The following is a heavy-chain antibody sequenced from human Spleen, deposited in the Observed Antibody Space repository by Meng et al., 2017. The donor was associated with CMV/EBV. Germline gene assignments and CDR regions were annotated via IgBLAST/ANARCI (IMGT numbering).Heavy chain of an antibody. CDR1: GFTFSTYD. CDR3: AGYPQTYPYSNSS. J-gene: IGHJ4*02. D-gene: IGHD6-13*01. CDR2: IGTVGDT. V-gene: IGHV3-13*01. Sequence: GGSLRLSCTASGFTFSTYDFHWVRQPTGKGLEWVSSIGTVGDTYSIGSVKGRFIISREDAKNSVYLQMNSLRAEDTAMYYCAGYPQTYPYSNSSWGQGTLVTVSS.